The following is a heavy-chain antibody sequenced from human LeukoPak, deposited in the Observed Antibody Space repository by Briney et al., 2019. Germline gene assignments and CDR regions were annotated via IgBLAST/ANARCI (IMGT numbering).Heavy chain of an antibody. J-gene: IGHJ6*03. CDR1: GGSFSEYY. CDR2: INHSGST. D-gene: IGHD3-9*01. V-gene: IGHV4-34*01. Sequence: PSETLSLTCAVYGGSFSEYYWNWMRQPPGKGLEWLGEINHSGSTKYNPSLKSRVTISVDTSKNQFSLKLSSVTAADTAVYYCASGTGPDYMDVWGKGTTVTVSS. CDR3: ASGTGPDYMDV.